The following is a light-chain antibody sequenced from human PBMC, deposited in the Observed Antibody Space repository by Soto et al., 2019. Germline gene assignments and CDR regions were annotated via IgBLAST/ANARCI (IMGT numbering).Light chain of an antibody. CDR1: SSDVGLYDY. CDR3: SSYRSSGTLV. Sequence: QSALTQPASVSGSPGQSITISCTGTSSDVGLYDYVSWYQQRPGKAPRLMIYDVSIRPSGVSNRFSGSKSGNTASLTISGLQAEDEADYYCSSYRSSGTLVFGGGTKLTVL. CDR2: DVS. J-gene: IGLJ2*01. V-gene: IGLV2-14*01.